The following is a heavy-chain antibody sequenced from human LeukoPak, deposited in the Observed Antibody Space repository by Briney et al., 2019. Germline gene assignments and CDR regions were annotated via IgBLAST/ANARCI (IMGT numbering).Heavy chain of an antibody. J-gene: IGHJ4*02. CDR3: ARVTGYVMEDYFDY. CDR1: GGSISSSSYY. V-gene: IGHV4-39*07. Sequence: SETLSLTCTVSGGSISSSSYYWGWIRQPPGKGLEWIGEINHSGSTNYNPSLKSRVTISVDTSKNQFSLRLSSVTAADTAVYYCARVTGYVMEDYFDYWGQGTLVTVSS. CDR2: INHSGST. D-gene: IGHD6-13*01.